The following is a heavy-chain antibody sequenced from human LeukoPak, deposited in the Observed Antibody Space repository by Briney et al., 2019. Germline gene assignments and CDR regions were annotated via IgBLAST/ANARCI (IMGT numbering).Heavy chain of an antibody. Sequence: SETLSLTCTVSGGSISSSSYYWGWIRQPPGKGLEWSGSIYYSGSTNYNPSLKSRVTISVDTSKNQFSLKLSSVTAADTAVYYCARAYCSGGSCYSSRGMFDPWGHGTLVTVSS. CDR3: ARAYCSGGSCYSSRGMFDP. V-gene: IGHV4-39*07. D-gene: IGHD2-15*01. J-gene: IGHJ5*02. CDR2: IYYSGST. CDR1: GGSISSSSYY.